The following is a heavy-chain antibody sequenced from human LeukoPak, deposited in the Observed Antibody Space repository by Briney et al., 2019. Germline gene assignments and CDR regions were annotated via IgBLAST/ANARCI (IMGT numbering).Heavy chain of an antibody. Sequence: ASVKVSSKASGYTFTSNYIHWVRQAPGQGLEWMGMIYPRDGGTSYAQKFQGRATLTRATSTSTVYMELSSPRSEDTAVYYCASVYNCGMDVWGQGTTVIVSS. J-gene: IGHJ6*02. CDR2: IYPRDGGT. CDR3: ASVYNCGMDV. CDR1: GYTFTSNY. V-gene: IGHV1-46*01.